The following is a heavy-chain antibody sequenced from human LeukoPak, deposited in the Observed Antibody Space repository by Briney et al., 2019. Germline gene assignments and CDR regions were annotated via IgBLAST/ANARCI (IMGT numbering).Heavy chain of an antibody. D-gene: IGHD3-10*01. Sequence: AGGSLRLSCAASGFTFDDYAMHWVRQAPGKGLEWVSGISWNSGSIGYADSVKGRFTISRDNAKNSLYLQMNSLRAEDTAVYYCARDPYIPYYYGSGSYLSAWGQGTLVTVSS. V-gene: IGHV3-9*01. CDR1: GFTFDDYA. CDR2: ISWNSGSI. J-gene: IGHJ4*02. CDR3: ARDPYIPYYYGSGSYLSA.